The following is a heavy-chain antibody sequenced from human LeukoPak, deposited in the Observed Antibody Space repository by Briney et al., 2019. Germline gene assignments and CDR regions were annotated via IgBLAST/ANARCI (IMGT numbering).Heavy chain of an antibody. V-gene: IGHV3-74*01. CDR2: INSDGSST. Sequence: GGSLRLSCAASGFTFSNYWMHWVRQAPGKGLVWVSRINSDGSSTTYADSVKGRFTISRANSKNTLYLQMNSLRAEDTAVYCVQSSPTIDYWGRGTLVTVSS. CDR3: QSSPTIDY. D-gene: IGHD5-12*01. CDR1: GFTFSNYW. J-gene: IGHJ4*02.